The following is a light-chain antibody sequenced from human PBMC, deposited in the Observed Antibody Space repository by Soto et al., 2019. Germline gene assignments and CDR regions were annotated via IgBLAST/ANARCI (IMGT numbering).Light chain of an antibody. V-gene: IGLV2-14*01. CDR3: SSYTDSGPLFV. Sequence: QSALSQPASVSGSAGQSITISCTGSSSDVGGYDYVSWYQQQPGKAPKLFIYEVNNRPSDVSYRFSASKSGNTASLTISGLQAEDEAHYHCSSYTDSGPLFVFGTGTKVTVL. CDR2: EVN. J-gene: IGLJ1*01. CDR1: SSDVGGYDY.